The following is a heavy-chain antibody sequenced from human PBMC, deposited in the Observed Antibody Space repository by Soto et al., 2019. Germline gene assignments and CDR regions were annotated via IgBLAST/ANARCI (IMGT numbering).Heavy chain of an antibody. CDR2: IWYDGSNK. D-gene: IGHD5-12*01. Sequence: PGGSLRLSCAASGFTFSSYGMHWVRQAPGKGLEWVAVIWYDGSNKYYADSVKGRFTISRDNSKNTLYLQMNSLRAEDTAVYYCARDTEMATIIDSVGMDVWGQGTTVTVSS. CDR3: ARDTEMATIIDSVGMDV. V-gene: IGHV3-33*01. CDR1: GFTFSSYG. J-gene: IGHJ6*02.